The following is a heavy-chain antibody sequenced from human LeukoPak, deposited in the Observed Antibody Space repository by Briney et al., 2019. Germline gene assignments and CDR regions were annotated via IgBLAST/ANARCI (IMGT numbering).Heavy chain of an antibody. CDR3: ARTYYYDSSGYFRIFEFDY. Sequence: SETLSLTCAVFGGSISSSNWWSWVRQPPGKGLEWIGEIYHSGSTNYNPSLKSRVTISVDKSKNQFSLKLTSVTAADTALYYCARTYYYDSSGYFRIFEFDYWGQGTLVTVSS. J-gene: IGHJ4*02. D-gene: IGHD3-22*01. CDR2: IYHSGST. CDR1: GGSISSSNW. V-gene: IGHV4-4*02.